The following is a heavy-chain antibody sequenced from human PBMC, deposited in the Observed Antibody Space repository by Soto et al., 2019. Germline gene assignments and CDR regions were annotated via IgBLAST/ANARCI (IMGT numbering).Heavy chain of an antibody. CDR2: IHGGGNSA. CDR1: GFTFSGYA. D-gene: IGHD3-22*01. J-gene: IGHJ4*02. Sequence: EVQLLESGGALVQPGRSLRLSCAASGFTFSGYAMSWVRQAPGKGLEWVSVIHGGGNSAYYADSVKGRFTISRDNSKNTLYLQMSSLRGEDTAVYYCAKSRGRETTSWHFDYWGQGTLVTVSS. CDR3: AKSRGRETTSWHFDY. V-gene: IGHV3-23*01.